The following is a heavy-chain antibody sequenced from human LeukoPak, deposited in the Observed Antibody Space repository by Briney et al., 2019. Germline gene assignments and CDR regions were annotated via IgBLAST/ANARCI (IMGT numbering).Heavy chain of an antibody. Sequence: GGSLRLSCAASGFTFSSYSMNWVRQAPGKGLEWVSSISSSSSYIYYADSVKGRFTISRDNAKNSLYLQMNSLRAEDTAVYYCAHSSTSCCYFDYWGQGTLVTVSS. CDR1: GFTFSSYS. CDR3: AHSSTSCCYFDY. D-gene: IGHD2-2*01. V-gene: IGHV3-21*01. J-gene: IGHJ4*02. CDR2: ISSSSSYI.